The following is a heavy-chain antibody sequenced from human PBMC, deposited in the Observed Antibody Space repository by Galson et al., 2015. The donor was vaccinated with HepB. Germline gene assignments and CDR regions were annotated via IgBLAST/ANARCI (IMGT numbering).Heavy chain of an antibody. Sequence: SVKVSCKASGFPFTSYAFSWVRQAPGQGLEWMGWVGPYRGNTGSAQELQGRVTMTADASMGTVYMDLRSLRSDDTAVYYCERQQGVGAYKWFDLWGQGTLVTVSA. CDR3: ERQQGVGAYKWFDL. CDR2: VGPYRGNT. V-gene: IGHV1-18*01. J-gene: IGHJ5*02. D-gene: IGHD3-3*01. CDR1: GFPFTSYA.